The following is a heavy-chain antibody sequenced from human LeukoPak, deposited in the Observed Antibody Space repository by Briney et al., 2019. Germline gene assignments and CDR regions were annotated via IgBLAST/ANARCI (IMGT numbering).Heavy chain of an antibody. D-gene: IGHD6-19*01. V-gene: IGHV1-24*01. Sequence: ASVKVSCTVSGYTLTELSMHWVRQAPGKGLEWMGGFDPEDGETIYAQKFQGRVTMTEDTSTDTAYMELSSLRSEDTAVYYCATFSLKQWLTTWGYSWFDPWGQGTLVTVSS. CDR2: FDPEDGET. CDR1: GYTLTELS. J-gene: IGHJ5*02. CDR3: ATFSLKQWLTTWGYSWFDP.